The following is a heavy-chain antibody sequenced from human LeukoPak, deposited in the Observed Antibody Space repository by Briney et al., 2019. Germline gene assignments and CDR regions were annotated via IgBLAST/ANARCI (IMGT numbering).Heavy chain of an antibody. CDR3: ARDPAGPITD. J-gene: IGHJ4*02. Sequence: KSSETLSLTCTVSGGSISSYYWSWIRQPPGKGLEWIGYIYYSGSTNYNPSLKSRVTISVDTSKNQFSLKLSSVTAADTAVYCCARDPAGPITDWGQGTLVTVSS. CDR2: IYYSGST. V-gene: IGHV4-59*01. D-gene: IGHD3-16*01. CDR1: GGSISSYY.